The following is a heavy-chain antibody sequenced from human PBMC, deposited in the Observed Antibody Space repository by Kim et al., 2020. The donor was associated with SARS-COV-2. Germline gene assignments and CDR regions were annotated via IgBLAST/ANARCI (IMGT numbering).Heavy chain of an antibody. D-gene: IGHD3-10*01. Sequence: SETLSLTCSATVGSISNSFYYWAWIRQPPGKGLEWIASIFYSGTTYYNPSLKSRATIFMDTSQKQLSLKLTSVTAADTAVYYCARRYYMSGSLLSNWFDPWGPGTLVTVSS. CDR2: IFYSGTT. CDR1: VGSISNSFYY. V-gene: IGHV4-39*01. J-gene: IGHJ5*02. CDR3: ARRYYMSGSLLSNWFDP.